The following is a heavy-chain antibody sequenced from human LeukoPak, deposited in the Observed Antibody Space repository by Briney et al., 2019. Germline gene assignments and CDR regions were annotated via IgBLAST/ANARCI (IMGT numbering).Heavy chain of an antibody. Sequence: GGSLRLSCAASGFTFSSYAMSWVRQAPGKGLEWVSAISGSGGSTYYADSVKGRFTISRDNSKNTLYLQMNSLRAEDTAIYYCAREDWYLLTGYYNDYWGQGTLVTVSS. J-gene: IGHJ4*02. CDR1: GFTFSSYA. CDR3: AREDWYLLTGYYNDY. V-gene: IGHV3-23*01. CDR2: ISGSGGST. D-gene: IGHD3-9*01.